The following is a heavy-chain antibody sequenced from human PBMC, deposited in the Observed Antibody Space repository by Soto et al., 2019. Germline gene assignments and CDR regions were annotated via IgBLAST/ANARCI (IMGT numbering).Heavy chain of an antibody. CDR3: ARDVSIFGVVNGMDV. V-gene: IGHV1-18*01. CDR2: ISADNGNT. CDR1: GYTFTSYG. Sequence: ASVKVSCKASGYTFTSYGISWVRQAPGQGLEWMGWISADNGNTNYAQKLQGRVTMTTDTSTSTAYMELRSLRSDDTAVYYCARDVSIFGVVNGMDVWGQGTTVTVSS. J-gene: IGHJ6*02. D-gene: IGHD3-3*01.